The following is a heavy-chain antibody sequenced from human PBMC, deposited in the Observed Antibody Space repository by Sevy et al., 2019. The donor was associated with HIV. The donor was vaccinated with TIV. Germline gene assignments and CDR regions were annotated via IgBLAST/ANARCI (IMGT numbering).Heavy chain of an antibody. V-gene: IGHV3-33*01. CDR2: IWYDGTNK. D-gene: IGHD3-10*01. CDR3: ASGAYYYASRSQNFDY. J-gene: IGHJ4*02. Sequence: GGSLRLSCTASGFTFSSYRMHWVRQAPGKGLEWVALIWYDGTNKYYADSVKGRLTISRDHSKNTLYLQMNSLRAEDTAVYYCASGAYYYASRSQNFDYWGPGTLVTVSS. CDR1: GFTFSSYR.